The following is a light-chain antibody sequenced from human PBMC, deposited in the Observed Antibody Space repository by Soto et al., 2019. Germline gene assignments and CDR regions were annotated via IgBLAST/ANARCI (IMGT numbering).Light chain of an antibody. J-gene: IGLJ3*02. CDR3: SSYTSSSTRV. CDR1: SSDVGGYNY. V-gene: IGLV2-14*01. Sequence: QSALTQPASVSGSPGQSITISCTGTSSDVGGYNYVSWYQQHTGKAPKLMIYEVSNRPSGGANRFSGSKSGNTASLTISGLQAEDEADYYGSSYTSSSTRVFGGGTKLTVL. CDR2: EVS.